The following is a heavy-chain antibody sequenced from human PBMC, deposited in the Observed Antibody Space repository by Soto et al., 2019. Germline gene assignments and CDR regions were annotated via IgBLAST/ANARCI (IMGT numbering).Heavy chain of an antibody. CDR3: AKQEYSSGWYSADY. D-gene: IGHD6-19*01. CDR1: GFTFSSYA. CDR2: ISGSGGST. Sequence: PGGSLRLSCAASGFTFSSYAMSWVRQSPGKGLEWVSAISGSGGSTYYADSVKGRFTISRDNSKNTLYLQMNSLRAEDTAVYYCAKQEYSSGWYSADYWGQGTLVTVSS. V-gene: IGHV3-23*01. J-gene: IGHJ4*02.